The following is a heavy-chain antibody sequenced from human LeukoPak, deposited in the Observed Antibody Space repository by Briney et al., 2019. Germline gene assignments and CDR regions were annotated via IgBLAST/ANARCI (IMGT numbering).Heavy chain of an antibody. Sequence: SESLSLTCTVSGGSISSYYWSWIRQPAGKGLGWIVRIYTSGSTNYNPSLKSRVTISVDKSKNQFSLKLSSVTAADTAVYYCARDRYGAIDAFDIWGQGTMVTVSS. CDR2: IYTSGST. J-gene: IGHJ3*02. CDR3: ARDRYGAIDAFDI. D-gene: IGHD4-17*01. V-gene: IGHV4-4*07. CDR1: GGSISSYY.